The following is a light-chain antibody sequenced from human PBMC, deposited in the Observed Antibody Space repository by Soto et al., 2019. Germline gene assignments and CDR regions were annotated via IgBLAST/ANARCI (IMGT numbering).Light chain of an antibody. CDR2: YDD. V-gene: IGLV1-36*01. Sequence: QLVLTQPPSVSAALRQRVTISCSGSTPNIGNNAVNWYQLLPGKAPKLLIYYDDLLPSGVSDRFSGSKSGTSASLAISGLQSEDEADYFCSAWDDSLNGPVFGGGTKLTVL. CDR3: SAWDDSLNGPV. CDR1: TPNIGNNA. J-gene: IGLJ2*01.